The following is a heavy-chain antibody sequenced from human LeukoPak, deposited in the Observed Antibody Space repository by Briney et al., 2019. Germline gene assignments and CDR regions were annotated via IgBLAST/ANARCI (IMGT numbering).Heavy chain of an antibody. V-gene: IGHV1-2*02. Sequence: ASVKVSCKASGYTFTGYYMHWVRQAPGQGLEWMGWINPNSGGTNYAQKFQGRVTITADESTSTAYMELSSLRSEDTAVYYCARDRREEVRYFDWLSRRSHGSRIYYYYMDVWGKGTTVTISS. J-gene: IGHJ6*03. CDR1: GYTFTGYY. D-gene: IGHD3-9*01. CDR2: INPNSGGT. CDR3: ARDRREEVRYFDWLSRRSHGSRIYYYYMDV.